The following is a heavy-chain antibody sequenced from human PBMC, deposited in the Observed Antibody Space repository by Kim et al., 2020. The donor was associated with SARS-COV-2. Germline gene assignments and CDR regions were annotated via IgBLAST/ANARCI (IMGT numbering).Heavy chain of an antibody. V-gene: IGHV4-39*01. CDR2: IYYIGST. D-gene: IGHD1-26*01. CDR1: VASISSSSYS. Sequence: SETLSLTCTVSVASISSSSYSLGWFRQPPGKGLEWIGSIYYIGSTYYNPSLKSRITISVDTSKNQFSLNLSSVTAADSAVYYCARLGGTSYQDFDYWGQ. CDR3: ARLGGTSYQDFDY. J-gene: IGHJ4*02.